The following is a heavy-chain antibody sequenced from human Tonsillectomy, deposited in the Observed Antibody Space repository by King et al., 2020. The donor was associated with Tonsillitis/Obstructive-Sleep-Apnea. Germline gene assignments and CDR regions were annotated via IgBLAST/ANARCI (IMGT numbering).Heavy chain of an antibody. CDR3: ARDGALVVANVGYYYYYYGMDV. J-gene: IGHJ6*02. CDR2: ISSSSSYI. Sequence: VQLVESGGGLVKPGGSLRLSCAASGFTFSSYSMNWVRQAPGKGLEWVSSISSSSSYIYYADSVKGRFTISRDNAKNSLYLQMNSLRAEDTAVYYCARDGALVVANVGYYYYYYGMDVWGQGTTVTVSS. D-gene: IGHD2-2*01. V-gene: IGHV3-21*01. CDR1: GFTFSSYS.